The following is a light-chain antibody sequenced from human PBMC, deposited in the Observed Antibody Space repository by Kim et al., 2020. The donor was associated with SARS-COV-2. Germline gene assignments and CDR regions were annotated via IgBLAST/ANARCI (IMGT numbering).Light chain of an antibody. CDR1: ESVSSK. V-gene: IGKV3-15*01. CDR3: QQDSNWPPLT. CDR2: GAS. J-gene: IGKJ4*01. Sequence: EIVMTQSPATLSLSPGERATLSCRASESVSSKLAWYQHKPGQAPRLLIHGASTRATGIPARFSGSGSGTEFTLTISSLQSEDFAVYYCQQDSNWPPLTFGGGTKVDI.